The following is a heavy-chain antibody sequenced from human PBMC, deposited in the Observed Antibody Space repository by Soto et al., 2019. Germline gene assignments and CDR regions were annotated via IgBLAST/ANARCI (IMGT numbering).Heavy chain of an antibody. CDR2: IYTGGGT. J-gene: IGHJ3*02. Sequence: SLRLSCAASGLTVSTNPMSWVRQAPGKGLEWGSVIYTGGGTHYADSVKGRFTISRDNSKNTVNLQMNSLRPEDTAVYYCARDASDILTGFEKRPTTGAFDICGQGTMVTVSS. D-gene: IGHD3-9*01. CDR3: ARDASDILTGFEKRPTTGAFDI. V-gene: IGHV3-66*01. CDR1: GLTVSTNP.